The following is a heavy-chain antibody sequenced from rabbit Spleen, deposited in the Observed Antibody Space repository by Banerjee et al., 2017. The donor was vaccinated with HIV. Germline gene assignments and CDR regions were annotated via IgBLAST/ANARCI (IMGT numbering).Heavy chain of an antibody. CDR3: ARDLTGVIGWNFGW. J-gene: IGHJ4*01. D-gene: IGHD1-1*01. CDR1: GFDFSRTG. Sequence: QEQLMESGGGLVQPGGSLTLSCKASGFDFSRTGVSWVRQAPGKGLEWIGYIDPLFGSAYYASWVNGRFSISRENTQNTVSLQLNSLTAADTATYFCARDLTGVIGWNFGWWGQGTLVTVS. CDR2: IDPLFGSA. V-gene: IGHV1S47*01.